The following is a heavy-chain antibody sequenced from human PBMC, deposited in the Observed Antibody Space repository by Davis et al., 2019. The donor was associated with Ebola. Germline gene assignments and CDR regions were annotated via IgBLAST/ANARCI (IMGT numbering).Heavy chain of an antibody. CDR3: VRAVFHEVLDL. CDR2: ISPNDNKD. V-gene: IGHV3-30-3*01. J-gene: IGHJ5*02. Sequence: GESLKISCVASGFSFRNYAMHWVRQAPGRGLEWVALISPNDNKDYYADSVKGRFTISRDISKSTLFMEMNSLTAEDTALYYCVRAVFHEVLDLWGQGTPVTVSS. CDR1: GFSFRNYA. D-gene: IGHD3-3*01.